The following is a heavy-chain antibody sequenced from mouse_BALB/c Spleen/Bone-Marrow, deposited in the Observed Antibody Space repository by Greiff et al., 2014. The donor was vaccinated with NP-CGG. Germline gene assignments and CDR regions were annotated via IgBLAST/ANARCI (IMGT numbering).Heavy chain of an antibody. CDR1: GFTFSSYT. V-gene: IGHV5-6-4*01. CDR2: ISSGGSYT. CDR3: TRDGKGNYDYAMDY. J-gene: IGHJ4*01. D-gene: IGHD2-1*01. Sequence: KLKESGGGLVKPGGSLKLSCAASGFTFSSYTMSWVRQTPEKRLEWVATISSGGSYTYYPDSVKGRFTISRDNAKNTLYLQMSSLKSEDTAMYYCTRDGKGNYDYAMDYWGQGTSVTVSS.